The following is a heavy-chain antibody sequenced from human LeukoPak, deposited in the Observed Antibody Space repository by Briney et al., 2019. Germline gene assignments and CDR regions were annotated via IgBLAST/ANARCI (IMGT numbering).Heavy chain of an antibody. CDR3: ASGPSIAARPRRYYYYGMDV. Sequence: ASVKVSCKASNYTFASYGISWVRQAPGQGIEWMGWISAYNGNTNYAQKLQGRVTMTTDTSTSTAYMELRSLRSDDTAVYYCASGPSIAARPRRYYYYGMDVWGQGTTVTVSS. J-gene: IGHJ6*02. CDR2: ISAYNGNT. CDR1: NYTFASYG. V-gene: IGHV1-18*01. D-gene: IGHD6-6*01.